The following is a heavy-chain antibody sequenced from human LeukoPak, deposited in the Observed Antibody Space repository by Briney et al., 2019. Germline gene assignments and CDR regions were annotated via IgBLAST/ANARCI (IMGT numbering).Heavy chain of an antibody. CDR2: ISAYNGNT. CDR1: GYTFTSYG. V-gene: IGHV1-18*01. J-gene: IGHJ3*02. D-gene: IGHD2-15*01. Sequence: ASVKVSCKASGYTFTSYGISWVRQAPGQGLEWMGWISAYNGNTNYAQKLQGRVTMTTDTSTSTAYMELRSLRSDDTAVYYCARYCSGGSCYLRGNAFDIWGQGTMVTVSS. CDR3: ARYCSGGSCYLRGNAFDI.